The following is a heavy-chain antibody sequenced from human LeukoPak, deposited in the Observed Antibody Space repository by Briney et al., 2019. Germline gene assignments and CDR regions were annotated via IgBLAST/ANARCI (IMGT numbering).Heavy chain of an antibody. CDR1: GFTFSSYS. CDR2: ISSSSSYI. D-gene: IGHD5-12*01. J-gene: IGHJ4*02. V-gene: IGHV3-21*01. Sequence: GGSLRLSCAASGFTFSSYSMNWVRQAPGKGLEWVSSISSSSSYIYYADSVKGRFTISRDNSKNTLYLQMNSLRAEDTAVYYCAKVGYSGYDFDYWGQGTLVTVSS. CDR3: AKVGYSGYDFDY.